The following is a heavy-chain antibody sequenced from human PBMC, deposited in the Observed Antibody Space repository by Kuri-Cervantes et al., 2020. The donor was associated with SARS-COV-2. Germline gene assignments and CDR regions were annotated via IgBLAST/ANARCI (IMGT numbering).Heavy chain of an antibody. V-gene: IGHV4-39*01. J-gene: IGHJ5*02. CDR3: ARHVPDWLLNWFDP. CDR2: IYYSGST. D-gene: IGHD3-9*01. Sequence: SETLSLTCTVSGGSISSSSYYWGWIRQPPGKGLEWIGSIYYSGSTYYNPSLKSRVTISVGTSKNQFSLKLSSVTAADTAVYYCARHVPDWLLNWFDPWGQGTLVTVSS. CDR1: GGSISSSSYY.